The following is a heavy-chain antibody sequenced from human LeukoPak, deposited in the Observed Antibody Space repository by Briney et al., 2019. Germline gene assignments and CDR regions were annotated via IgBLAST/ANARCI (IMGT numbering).Heavy chain of an antibody. Sequence: ASVKASCKASRYTFTSYDINWVRQATGQGLEWMGWMNPNSGNTGYAQKFQGRVTMTRNTSISTAYMELSSLRSEDTAVYYCARVRTYYYDSSGYHPPDYWGQGTLVTVSS. J-gene: IGHJ4*02. CDR1: RYTFTSYD. CDR2: MNPNSGNT. D-gene: IGHD3-22*01. CDR3: ARVRTYYYDSSGYHPPDY. V-gene: IGHV1-8*01.